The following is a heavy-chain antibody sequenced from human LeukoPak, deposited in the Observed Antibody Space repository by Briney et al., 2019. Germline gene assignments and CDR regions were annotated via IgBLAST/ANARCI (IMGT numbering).Heavy chain of an antibody. D-gene: IGHD3-10*01. CDR2: ISYDGSKK. V-gene: IGHV3-30*04. Sequence: QSGGSLRLSCAASGFTFSSYAMHWVRPAPGKALEWVAVISYDGSKKYYADSVKGRFTISRDNSKNTLYLQMNSLRAEDTAVYYCARDYYGSGRTIGYWGQGTLVTVSS. J-gene: IGHJ4*02. CDR1: GFTFSSYA. CDR3: ARDYYGSGRTIGY.